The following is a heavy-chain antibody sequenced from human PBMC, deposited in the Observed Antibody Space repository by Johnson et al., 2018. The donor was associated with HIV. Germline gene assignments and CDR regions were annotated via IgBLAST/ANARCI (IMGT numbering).Heavy chain of an antibody. Sequence: QMLLVESGGGVVRPGGSLRLSCTASTITLGDYYISWIRQAPGKGLQWVSYISSSGLTVIYGDSVKGRFSISRDNAKNSLYLQMNSLRAGDTAVYYCAREVTVAFDIWGQGTMVTVSS. CDR2: ISSSGLTV. CDR3: AREVTVAFDI. J-gene: IGHJ3*02. D-gene: IGHD2-21*02. CDR1: TITLGDYY. V-gene: IGHV3-11*04.